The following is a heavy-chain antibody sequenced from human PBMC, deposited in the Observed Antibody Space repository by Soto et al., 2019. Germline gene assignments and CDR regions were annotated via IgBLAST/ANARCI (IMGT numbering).Heavy chain of an antibody. J-gene: IGHJ4*02. CDR1: GYTFTSYA. CDR2: INAGNGNT. Sequence: ASMKVSCKASGYTFTSYAMHWVRQAPGQRLEWMGWINAGNGNTKYSQKFQGRVTITRDTSASTAYMELSSLRSEDTAVYYCARGYCSGGSCYLFDYWGQGTLVTVSS. D-gene: IGHD2-15*01. CDR3: ARGYCSGGSCYLFDY. V-gene: IGHV1-3*01.